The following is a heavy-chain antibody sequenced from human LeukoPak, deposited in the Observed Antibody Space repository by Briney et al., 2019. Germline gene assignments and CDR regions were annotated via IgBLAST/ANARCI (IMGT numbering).Heavy chain of an antibody. CDR1: GGSISSYY. CDR3: ARGLFRDYVWGSPPLRVPRYDY. Sequence: SETLSLTCTVSGGSISSYYWSWIRQPPGNGLEWIGYIYYSGSTNYNPSLKSRVTISVDTSKNQFSLKLSSVTAADTAVYYCARGLFRDYVWGSPPLRVPRYDYWGQGTLVTVSS. D-gene: IGHD3-16*01. V-gene: IGHV4-59*12. CDR2: IYYSGST. J-gene: IGHJ4*02.